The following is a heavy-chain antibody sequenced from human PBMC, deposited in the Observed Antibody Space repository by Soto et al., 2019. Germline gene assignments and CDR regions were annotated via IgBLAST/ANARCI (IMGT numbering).Heavy chain of an antibody. CDR3: VMVDNYVTPTPQDV. J-gene: IGHJ6*02. V-gene: IGHV1-18*01. Sequence: ASVKVSCKASGNTFTSYVISWVRQAPGQGLEWMGWISAYNGNTNYAQKLQGRLTMTTDTSTSTAYMDLGSLTSDDTAVYYCVMVDNYVTPTPQDVWGQGTTVTSP. CDR1: GNTFTSYV. D-gene: IGHD3-16*01. CDR2: ISAYNGNT.